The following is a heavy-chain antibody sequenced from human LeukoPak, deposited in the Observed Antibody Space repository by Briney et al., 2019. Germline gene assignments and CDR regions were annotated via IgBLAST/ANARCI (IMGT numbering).Heavy chain of an antibody. CDR3: ASPSQNDY. Sequence: GSLRLSCAASGFTFSSYSMNWVRQPPGKGLEWIGEIYHSGSTNYNPSLKSRVTISLDKSKNQFSLKLSSVTAADTAVYYCASPSQNDYGGQGTLAPVSS. CDR2: IYHSGST. CDR1: GFTFSSYSM. V-gene: IGHV4-4*02. J-gene: IGHJ4*02.